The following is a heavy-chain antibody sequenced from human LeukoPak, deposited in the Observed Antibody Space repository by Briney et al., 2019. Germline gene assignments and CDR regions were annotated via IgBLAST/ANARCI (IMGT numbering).Heavy chain of an antibody. CDR2: ISYDGSNK. CDR3: ARSGLPVDYYYMDV. Sequence: GGSLRLSCAASGFTFSSYAMHWVRQAPGKGLEWVAVISYDGSNKYYADSVKGRFTISRDNPKNTLYLQMNSLRAEDTAVYYCARSGLPVDYYYMDVWGKGTTVTVSS. CDR1: GFTFSSYA. V-gene: IGHV3-30*04. D-gene: IGHD2-15*01. J-gene: IGHJ6*03.